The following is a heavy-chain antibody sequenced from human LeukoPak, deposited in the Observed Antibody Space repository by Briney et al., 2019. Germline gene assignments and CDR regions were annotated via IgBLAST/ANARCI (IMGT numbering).Heavy chain of an antibody. V-gene: IGHV1-24*01. CDR3: ARGVAVAPRYYYYMDV. J-gene: IGHJ6*03. CDR1: GYTLTELS. CDR2: FDPEDGET. D-gene: IGHD2-15*01. Sequence: ASVKVSCKVSGYTLTELSMHWVRQAPGKGLEWMGGFDPEDGETIYAQKFQGRVTMTEDTSTDTAYMELSSLRSEDTAVYYCARGVAVAPRYYYYMDVWGKGTTVTVSS.